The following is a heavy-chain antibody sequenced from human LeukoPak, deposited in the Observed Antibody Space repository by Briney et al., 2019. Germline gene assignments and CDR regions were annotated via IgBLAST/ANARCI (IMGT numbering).Heavy chain of an antibody. Sequence: GGSLRLSCAASGFTFSSYGMHWVRQAPGKGLEWVAFIRADGSNKYYADPVKGRFTISRDNSKNTLYLQMNSLRAEDTAVYYCAKQKYNWNDGEFDYWGQGTLVTVSS. V-gene: IGHV3-30*02. CDR1: GFTFSSYG. CDR3: AKQKYNWNDGEFDY. J-gene: IGHJ4*02. D-gene: IGHD1-1*01. CDR2: IRADGSNK.